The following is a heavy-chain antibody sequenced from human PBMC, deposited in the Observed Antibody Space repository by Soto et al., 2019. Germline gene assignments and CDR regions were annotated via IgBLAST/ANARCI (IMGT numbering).Heavy chain of an antibody. CDR2: INHSGST. CDR3: ARKYDSSGYYYA. D-gene: IGHD3-22*01. CDR1: GGSFSGYH. V-gene: IGHV4-34*01. J-gene: IGHJ5*02. Sequence: SETLSLTCAVYGGSFSGYHWSWIRQPPGKGLEWIGEINHSGSTNYKWSLKSRLTISVDTSKDQFSLKLISVTAADTAVYYCARKYDSSGYYYAWGQGTLVTVSS.